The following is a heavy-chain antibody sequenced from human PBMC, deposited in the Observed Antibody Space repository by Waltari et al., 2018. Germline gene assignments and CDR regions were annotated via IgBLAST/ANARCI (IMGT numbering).Heavy chain of an antibody. CDR3: ARGREYDFWSCYYTAYYYYGMDV. D-gene: IGHD3-3*01. Sequence: QVQLQQWGAGLLQPSETLSLTCAVYGGSFSGYYWSWIRPPPGKGLGWIGEINHSGSTNYNPSLKSRVTISVDTSKNQFSLKLSSVTAAATAVYYCARGREYDFWSCYYTAYYYYGMDVWGQGTTVTVSS. CDR1: GGSFSGYY. J-gene: IGHJ6*02. V-gene: IGHV4-34*01. CDR2: INHSGST.